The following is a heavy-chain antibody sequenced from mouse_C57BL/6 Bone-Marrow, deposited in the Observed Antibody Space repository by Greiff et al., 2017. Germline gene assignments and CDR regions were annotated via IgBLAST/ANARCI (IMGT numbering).Heavy chain of an antibody. J-gene: IGHJ1*03. CDR2: ISDGGSYT. Sequence: EVKLVESGGGLVKPGGSLKLSCAASGFTFSSYAMSWVRQTPEKRLEWVATISDGGSYTYYPDNVKGRFTISRDNDKNNLYLQMSHLKSEDTAMYYCARELYGNSWYFDVWGTGTTVTVSS. V-gene: IGHV5-4*01. CDR1: GFTFSSYA. CDR3: ARELYGNSWYFDV. D-gene: IGHD2-1*01.